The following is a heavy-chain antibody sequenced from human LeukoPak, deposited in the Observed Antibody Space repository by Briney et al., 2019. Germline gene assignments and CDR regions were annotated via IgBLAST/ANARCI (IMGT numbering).Heavy chain of an antibody. CDR3: ARAREDCSSTSCHYYYYGMDV. J-gene: IGHJ6*04. Sequence: PSETLSLPCAVYGVSFSGYYWSWLRQPPGKGLEWLGEINHSGSTNYNPSLKSRVTISVDTSKNQFSLKLSSVTAADTAVDYCARAREDCSSTSCHYYYYGMDVWGKGTTVTVSS. V-gene: IGHV4-34*01. CDR1: GVSFSGYY. D-gene: IGHD2-2*01. CDR2: INHSGST.